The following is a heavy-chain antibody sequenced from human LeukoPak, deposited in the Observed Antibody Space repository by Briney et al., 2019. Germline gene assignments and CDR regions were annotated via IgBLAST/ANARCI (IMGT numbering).Heavy chain of an antibody. V-gene: IGHV1-69*06. J-gene: IGHJ4*02. Sequence: GASVKVSCKASGGTFSSYAISWVRQAPGQGLEWMGGIIPIFGTANYAQKLQGRVTITADKSTSTAYMELSSLRSEDTAVYYCAREYCSGGSCYFVDYWGQGTLVTVSS. CDR2: IIPIFGTA. CDR1: GGTFSSYA. CDR3: AREYCSGGSCYFVDY. D-gene: IGHD2-15*01.